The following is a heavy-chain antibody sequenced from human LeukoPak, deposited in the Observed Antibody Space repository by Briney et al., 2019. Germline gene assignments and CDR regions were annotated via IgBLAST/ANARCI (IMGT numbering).Heavy chain of an antibody. CDR3: ASPKITMSEYFQH. Sequence: GSLRLSCAASGFTFSSYAMSWVRQSPGKGLEWIGSLHYGGKTYYNPSLKSRVTISVDTSKNQFSLKLSSVTAADTAVSLCASPKITMSEYFQHWGQGTLVTVSS. CDR2: LHYGGKT. CDR1: GFTFSSYA. J-gene: IGHJ1*01. D-gene: IGHD3-10*02. V-gene: IGHV4-38-2*01.